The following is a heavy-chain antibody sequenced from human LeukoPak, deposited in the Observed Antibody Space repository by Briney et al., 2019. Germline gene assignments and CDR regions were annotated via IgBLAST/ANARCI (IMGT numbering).Heavy chain of an antibody. V-gene: IGHV3-48*01. CDR2: ISSSSSTI. D-gene: IGHD6-25*01. J-gene: IGHJ4*02. CDR3: AKRVGIAAPLSRCSFDY. CDR1: GFTFSSYS. Sequence: GGSLRLSCAASGFTFSSYSMNWVRQAPGKGLEWVSYISSSSSTIYYADSVKGRFTISRDNAKNSLYLQMNSLRAEDTAVYYCAKRVGIAAPLSRCSFDYWGQGTLVTVSS.